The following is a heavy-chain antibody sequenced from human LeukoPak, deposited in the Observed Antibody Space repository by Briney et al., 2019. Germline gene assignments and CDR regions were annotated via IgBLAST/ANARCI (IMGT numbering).Heavy chain of an antibody. CDR2: IVVGSGST. Sequence: GASVTVSCKTSGFTFTRSAMQWVRQARGQRLEWIGWIVVGSGSTDYAQKFQERVTITRDMSTSTAYMELSSLTSEDTAVYYCAADNDYSVQQWLPRGAYWGQGTLVTVSS. J-gene: IGHJ4*02. D-gene: IGHD4-11*01. CDR1: GFTFTRSA. CDR3: AADNDYSVQQWLPRGAY. V-gene: IGHV1-58*02.